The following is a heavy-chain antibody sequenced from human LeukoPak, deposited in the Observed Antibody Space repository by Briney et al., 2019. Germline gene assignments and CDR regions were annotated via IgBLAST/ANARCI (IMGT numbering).Heavy chain of an antibody. CDR2: IYTSGST. D-gene: IGHD2-2*01. CDR1: GGSISSGSYY. V-gene: IGHV4-61*02. CDR3: ARDSSLDI. Sequence: KSSETLSLTCTVSGGSISSGSYYWSWIRQPAGKGLEWIGRIYTSGSTNYNPSLKSRVTISIDTSKNQFSLKVSSVTAADTAVYYCARDSSLDIWGQGTMVTVSS. J-gene: IGHJ3*02.